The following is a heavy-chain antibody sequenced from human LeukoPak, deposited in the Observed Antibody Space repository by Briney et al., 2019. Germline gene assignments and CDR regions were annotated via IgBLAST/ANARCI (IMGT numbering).Heavy chain of an antibody. CDR1: GFTFSSYS. CDR2: ISSSSSYI. J-gene: IGHJ5*02. V-gene: IGHV3-21*01. D-gene: IGHD3-10*01. Sequence: GGSLRLSCAASGFTFSSYSMNWVRQAPGKGLEWVSSISSSSSYIYYADSVKGRFTISRDNAKNSLYLQMNSPRAEDTAVYYCARDKAKLWFGESGNWFDPWGQGTLVTVSS. CDR3: ARDKAKLWFGESGNWFDP.